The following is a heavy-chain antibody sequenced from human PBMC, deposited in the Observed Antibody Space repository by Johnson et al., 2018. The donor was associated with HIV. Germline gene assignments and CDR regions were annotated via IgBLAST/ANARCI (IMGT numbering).Heavy chain of an antibody. Sequence: VQLVESGGGVVQPGRSLRLSCAASGFTFSSYAMSWVRQAPGKGLEWVSAISGSGDNTAYADSMKGRFTMSRDNAKNSLYLQMNSLRAEDTAVYYCASGGMNRPVDAFDIWGQGTMVTVSS. CDR3: ASGGMNRPVDAFDI. V-gene: IGHV3-23*04. D-gene: IGHD2-15*01. J-gene: IGHJ3*02. CDR1: GFTFSSYA. CDR2: ISGSGDNT.